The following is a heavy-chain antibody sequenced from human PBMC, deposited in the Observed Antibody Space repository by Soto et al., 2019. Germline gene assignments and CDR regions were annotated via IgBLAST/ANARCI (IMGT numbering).Heavy chain of an antibody. CDR2: ISGSGGST. CDR3: AKLLIPRLSQWLVRGIIDY. CDR1: GFTFSSYA. D-gene: IGHD6-19*01. J-gene: IGHJ4*02. V-gene: IGHV3-23*01. Sequence: GGSLRLSCAASGFTFSSYAMSWVRQAPGKGLEWVSAISGSGGSTYYADSVKGRFTISRDNSKNTLYLQMNSLRAEDTAVYYCAKLLIPRLSQWLVRGIIDYRGQGTLVTVSS.